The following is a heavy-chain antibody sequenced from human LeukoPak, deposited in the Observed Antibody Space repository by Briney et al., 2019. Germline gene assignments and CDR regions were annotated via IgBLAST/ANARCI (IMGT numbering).Heavy chain of an antibody. Sequence: PGGSLRLSCAASGFTFSSYAMHWVRQAPGKGLEWVAVISYDGSNKYYADSVKGRFTISRDNSKNTLYLQMNSLRAEDTAVYYCARDPLSTTGTTAPFDYWGQGTLVTVSS. J-gene: IGHJ4*02. CDR3: ARDPLSTTGTTAPFDY. CDR2: ISYDGSNK. CDR1: GFTFSSYA. D-gene: IGHD1-1*01. V-gene: IGHV3-30-3*01.